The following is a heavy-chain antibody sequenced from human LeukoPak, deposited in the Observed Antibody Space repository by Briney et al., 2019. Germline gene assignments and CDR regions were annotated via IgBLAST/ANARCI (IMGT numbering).Heavy chain of an antibody. J-gene: IGHJ4*02. CDR3: ARLNWGVGVAGFDF. CDR2: IKQDESQK. CDR1: GFSFSSYW. Sequence: PGGSLRLSCAASGFSFSSYWLTWVRQAPGKGLEWVANIKQDESQKYYVDSVKGRFTISRDKSKNSLYLQMNSLRAEDTAVYYCARLNWGVGVAGFDFWGQGTLVTVSS. D-gene: IGHD6-19*01. V-gene: IGHV3-7*05.